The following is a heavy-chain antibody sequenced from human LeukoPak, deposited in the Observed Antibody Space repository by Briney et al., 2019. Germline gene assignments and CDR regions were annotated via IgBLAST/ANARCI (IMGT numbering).Heavy chain of an antibody. Sequence: GGSLRLSCAASGFTFSSYEMNWVRQAPGKGLEWVSYISSSGSTIYYADSVKGRFTISRDNAKNSLYLKMNSLRAEDTAVYYCARDRRYYYGSGSYYNGVYYYGMDVWGKGTTVTVSS. D-gene: IGHD3-10*01. CDR3: ARDRRYYYGSGSYYNGVYYYGMDV. CDR2: ISSSGSTI. V-gene: IGHV3-48*03. CDR1: GFTFSSYE. J-gene: IGHJ6*04.